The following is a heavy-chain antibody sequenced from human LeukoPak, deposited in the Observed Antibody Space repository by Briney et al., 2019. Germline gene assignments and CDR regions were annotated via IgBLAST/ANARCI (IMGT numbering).Heavy chain of an antibody. CDR1: GFTFGDYS. J-gene: IGHJ4*02. D-gene: IGHD1-26*01. CDR2: INTDGRIT. CDR3: TRDGESFCDFDY. Sequence: PGGSLRLSCAASGFTFGDYSMHWVRQAPGKGLEYVSVINTDGRITYYADSVKGRFTISRDNSKNTVYLQMGSLRGDDMAVYYCTRDGESFCDFDYWGQGALVTVSS. V-gene: IGHV3-64*02.